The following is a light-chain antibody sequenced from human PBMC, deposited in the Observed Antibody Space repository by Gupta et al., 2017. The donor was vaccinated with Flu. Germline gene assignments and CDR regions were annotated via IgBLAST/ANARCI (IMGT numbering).Light chain of an antibody. V-gene: IGLV3-21*02. CDR3: PTWDTSSDHVV. J-gene: IGLJ3*02. CDR1: NIGRET. CDR2: DDR. Sequence: SYVLTQPPSVSVAPGQTARVTCGGNNIGRETVHWYQQKPGQAPVWVVSDDRDRPSGIPDRFSGSNSGDTATLPISRVEAGDEADYYCPTWDTSSDHVVFGGGTMMTVL.